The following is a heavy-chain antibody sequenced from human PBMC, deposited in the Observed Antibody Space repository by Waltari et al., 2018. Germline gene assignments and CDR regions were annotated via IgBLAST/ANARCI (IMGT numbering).Heavy chain of an antibody. Sequence: QVQLVESGGGVVQPGRSLRLSCAACGFSFRHFANNWVRQAPSKGLEWVAVISYEGRNEYYADSVKGRFTISRDNSKNTLFLQMNSLRDEDAAVYYCARDSEYSRYYFDYWGQGTLLTVSS. V-gene: IGHV3-30*04. CDR1: GFSFRHFA. CDR2: ISYEGRNE. J-gene: IGHJ4*02. D-gene: IGHD6-6*01. CDR3: ARDSEYSRYYFDY.